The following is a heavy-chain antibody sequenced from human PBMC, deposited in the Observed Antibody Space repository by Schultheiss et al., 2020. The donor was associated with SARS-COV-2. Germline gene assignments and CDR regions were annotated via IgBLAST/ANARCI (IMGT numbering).Heavy chain of an antibody. CDR2: ISSSGSTI. D-gene: IGHD3-22*01. J-gene: IGHJ2*01. Sequence: GGSLRLSCAASGFTFSDYYMSWIRQAPGKGLEWVSYISSSGSTIYYADSVKGRFTISRDNAENSLYLQMNSLRAEDTAVYYCARDSSDDSSGSYWYFDLWGRGTLVTVSS. CDR1: GFTFSDYY. CDR3: ARDSSDDSSGSYWYFDL. V-gene: IGHV3-11*01.